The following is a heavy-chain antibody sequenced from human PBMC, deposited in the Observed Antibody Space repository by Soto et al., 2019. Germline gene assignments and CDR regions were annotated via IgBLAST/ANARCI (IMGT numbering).Heavy chain of an antibody. V-gene: IGHV5-51*01. CDR1: GYSFTSYW. D-gene: IGHD2-2*02. Sequence: GESLKISCKGSGYSFTSYWIGWVREMPGKGLEWMGIIDPGDSDTRYSPSFQGQVTISADKSISTAYLQRSSLKASDTAMYYCARSALGYCSSTSCYTGGYYYYGMDVWGQGTTVTVSS. CDR2: IDPGDSDT. J-gene: IGHJ6*02. CDR3: ARSALGYCSSTSCYTGGYYYYGMDV.